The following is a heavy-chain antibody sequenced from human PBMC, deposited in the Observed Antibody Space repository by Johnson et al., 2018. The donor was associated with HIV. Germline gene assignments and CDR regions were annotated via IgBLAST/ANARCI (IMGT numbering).Heavy chain of an antibody. J-gene: IGHJ3*02. CDR3: ARDRQAVRGTFDI. V-gene: IGHV3-20*04. CDR1: GFTFDDYG. Sequence: VQLVESGGSVVRRGGSLRLSCTASGFTFDDYGLSWVRQVPGKGLEWVSGIDWDGDNTGYDESMKGRFNISRDNAQTSRDLKMNSLRAEDTALYYCARDRQAVRGTFDIWGQGTMVTVSS. D-gene: IGHD6-19*01. CDR2: IDWDGDNT.